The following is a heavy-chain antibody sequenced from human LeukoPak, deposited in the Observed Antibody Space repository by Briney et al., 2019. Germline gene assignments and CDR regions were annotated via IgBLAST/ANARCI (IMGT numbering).Heavy chain of an antibody. J-gene: IGHJ5*02. V-gene: IGHV4-61*02. CDR3: ARPVPSRLGWFDP. Sequence: SSETLSLTCTVSGGSISSGSYYWSWIRQPAGKGLEWIGRMYTSGSTNYNPSLKSRVTISVDTSKNQFSLKLSSVTAADTAVYYCARPVPSRLGWFDPWGQGTLVTVSS. CDR2: MYTSGST. D-gene: IGHD1-1*01. CDR1: GGSISSGSYY.